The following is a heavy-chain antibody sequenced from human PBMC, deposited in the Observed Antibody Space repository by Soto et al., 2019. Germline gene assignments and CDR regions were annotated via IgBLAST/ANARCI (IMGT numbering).Heavy chain of an antibody. D-gene: IGHD2-21*02. CDR3: AKDWDIVVVTAIRYGMDV. J-gene: IGHJ6*02. CDR1: GFTFSSYG. Sequence: QVRLVESGGGVVQPGRSLRLSCAASGFTFSSYGMHWVRQAPGKGLEWVAVISYDGSNKYYADSVKGRFTISRENSKNTLYLQMNSLRAEDTAVYYCAKDWDIVVVTAIRYGMDVWGQGTTVTVSS. V-gene: IGHV3-30*18. CDR2: ISYDGSNK.